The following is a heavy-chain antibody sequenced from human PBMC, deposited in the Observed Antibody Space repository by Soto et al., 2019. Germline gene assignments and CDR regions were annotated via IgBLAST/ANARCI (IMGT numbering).Heavy chain of an antibody. D-gene: IGHD3-10*01. CDR1: GFTFSSYG. CDR3: AKDSGRGSADYYFDY. V-gene: IGHV3-30*18. Sequence: VQLVESGGGVVQPGRSLRLSCAASGFTFSSYGMHWVRQAPGKGLEWVAVLSTDGRNKYNADSVKGRFTISRDNSKNTLYLQMDSLRTEDTAVYYCAKDSGRGSADYYFDYWGQGTLVTVSS. J-gene: IGHJ4*02. CDR2: LSTDGRNK.